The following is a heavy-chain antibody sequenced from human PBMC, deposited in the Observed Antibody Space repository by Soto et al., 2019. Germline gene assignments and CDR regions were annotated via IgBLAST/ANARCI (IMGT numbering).Heavy chain of an antibody. J-gene: IGHJ6*02. CDR3: ARDPAAMVTYYYYGMDV. CDR2: ISAYNGNT. V-gene: IGHV1-18*04. CDR1: GYTFTSYG. Sequence: QVQRVQSGAEVKKPGASVKVSCKASGYTFTSYGISWVRQAPGQGLEWMGWISAYNGNTHYAQKFQGRVTMTTDTSTSTAYMELRSLRSDDTAVYYCARDPAAMVTYYYYGMDVWGQGTTVTVSS. D-gene: IGHD5-18*01.